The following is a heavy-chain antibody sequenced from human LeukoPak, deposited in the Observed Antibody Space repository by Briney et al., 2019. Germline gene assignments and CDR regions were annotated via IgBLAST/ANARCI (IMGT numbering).Heavy chain of an antibody. CDR2: ISGSGGST. J-gene: IGHJ5*02. D-gene: IGHD6-19*01. CDR1: GFTFSSYA. Sequence: GSLRLSCAASGFTFSSYAMSWVRQAPGKGLEWVSAISGSGGSTYYADSVKGRSTISRDNSKNTLYLQMNSLRAEDTAVYYCAKDHLRAVAGIDWFDPWGQGTLVTVSS. V-gene: IGHV3-23*01. CDR3: AKDHLRAVAGIDWFDP.